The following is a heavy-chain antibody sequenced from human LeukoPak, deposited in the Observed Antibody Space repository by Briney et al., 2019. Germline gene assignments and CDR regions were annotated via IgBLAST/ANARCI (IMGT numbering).Heavy chain of an antibody. CDR3: ARTVSSSWGFFDS. CDR2: VRDDGSTK. J-gene: IGHJ4*02. CDR1: GFTFRTYG. Sequence: GGSLRLSCAASGFTFRTYGKHWVRQAPGKGLEWMSFVRDDGSTKYYADPVKGRFTISRDNSKSTLYLQMYSLRAEDTAVYFCARTVSSSWGFFDSWGQGTLVTVSS. D-gene: IGHD6-6*01. V-gene: IGHV3-30*02.